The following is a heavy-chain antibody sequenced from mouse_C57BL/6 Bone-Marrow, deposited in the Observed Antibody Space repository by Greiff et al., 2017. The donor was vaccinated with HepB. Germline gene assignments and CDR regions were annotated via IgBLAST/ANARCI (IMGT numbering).Heavy chain of an antibody. CDR3: ARGEHKIYYYGSSYWYFDV. D-gene: IGHD1-1*01. CDR2: IYPGNGDT. CDR1: GYTFTSYN. V-gene: IGHV1-12*01. Sequence: QVQLQQSGAELVRPGASVKMSCKASGYTFTSYNMHWVKQTPRQGLEWIGAIYPGNGDTSYNQKFKGKATLTVDKSSSTAYMQLSSLTSEDSAVYFCARGEHKIYYYGSSYWYFDVWGTGTTVTVSS. J-gene: IGHJ1*03.